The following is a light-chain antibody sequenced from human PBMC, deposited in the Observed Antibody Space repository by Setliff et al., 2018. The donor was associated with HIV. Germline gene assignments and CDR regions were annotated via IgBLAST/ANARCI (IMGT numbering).Light chain of an antibody. CDR2: EVT. Sequence: QSALTQPASVSGSPGQSITISCTGTTSDVGRYNYVSWYQQHPGKAPKLIIYEVTQRPSGVSDRFSGSKSGNTASLSISGLQAEDEGDYYCCSYTTTNTLPFGTGTKGTVL. V-gene: IGLV2-14*01. CDR1: TSDVGRYNY. J-gene: IGLJ1*01. CDR3: CSYTTTNTLP.